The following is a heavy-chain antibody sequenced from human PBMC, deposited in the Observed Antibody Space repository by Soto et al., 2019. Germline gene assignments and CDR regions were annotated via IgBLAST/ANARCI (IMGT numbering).Heavy chain of an antibody. CDR3: ARQGYCSGGSCYSAHYYYYYMDV. D-gene: IGHD2-15*01. J-gene: IGHJ6*03. CDR2: IYYSGST. Sequence: SETLSLTCTVSGGSISSSSYYWGWIRQPPGKGLEWIGSIYYSGSTYYNPSLKSRVTISVDTSKNQFSLKLSSVTAADTAVYYCARQGYCSGGSCYSAHYYYYYMDVWGKGTTVTVSS. CDR1: GGSISSSSYY. V-gene: IGHV4-39*01.